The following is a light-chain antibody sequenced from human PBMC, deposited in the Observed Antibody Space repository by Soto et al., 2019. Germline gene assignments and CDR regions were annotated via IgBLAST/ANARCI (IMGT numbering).Light chain of an antibody. Sequence: QSVLTQPPSGSGAPGQRVTISCTGSSSNIGAGYDVHWYQQLPGTAPKLLIYGNSNRPSGVRDRFSGSKSATSASLAITGLQYEYEADYYCQSYDSSLSAVVFGGGTKLTVL. J-gene: IGLJ2*01. CDR1: SSNIGAGYD. V-gene: IGLV1-40*01. CDR2: GNS. CDR3: QSYDSSLSAVV.